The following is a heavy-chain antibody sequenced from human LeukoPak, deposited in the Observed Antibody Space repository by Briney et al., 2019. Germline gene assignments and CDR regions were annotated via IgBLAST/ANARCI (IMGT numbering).Heavy chain of an antibody. CDR1: GYSFTSYW. CDR3: AMRPQEYSSSWSDY. D-gene: IGHD6-13*01. CDR2: IYPGDSDT. V-gene: IGHV5-51*01. Sequence: GESLKISCKGSGYSFTSYWIGWVRQMPGKGMEWMGIIYPGDSDTSYSPSFQGQVTISADKSISTAYLQWSSLKASDTAMYYCAMRPQEYSSSWSDYWGQGTLVTVSS. J-gene: IGHJ4*02.